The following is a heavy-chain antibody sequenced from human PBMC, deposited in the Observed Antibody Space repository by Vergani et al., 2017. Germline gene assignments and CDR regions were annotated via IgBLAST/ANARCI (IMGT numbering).Heavy chain of an antibody. J-gene: IGHJ4*02. CDR1: GGSIRGGNYY. D-gene: IGHD4-17*01. Sequence: QLHLQESGPRLVKPSETLSLTCTVSGGSIRGGNYYWGWIRQPPGKGLEWIGSVYDGGSTYYNPSLESRVTISLDTSKNQFSLKLRSVTAADTAVYYCARLDGDYTRSQDWWGQGTLVTVSS. V-gene: IGHV4-39*07. CDR2: VYDGGST. CDR3: ARLDGDYTRSQDW.